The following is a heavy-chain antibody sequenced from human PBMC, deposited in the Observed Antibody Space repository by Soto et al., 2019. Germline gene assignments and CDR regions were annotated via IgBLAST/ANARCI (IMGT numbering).Heavy chain of an antibody. CDR2: IIPIFGTA. CDR1: GGTFSSNA. D-gene: IGHD3-22*01. V-gene: IGHV1-69*12. J-gene: IGHJ1*01. Sequence: QVQLVQSGAEVKKPGSSVKVSCKASGGTFSSNAISWVRQAPGQGLEWMGGIIPIFGTANYAQKFQGRVTITADESTSTAYMELSSLRSEDTAVYYCASSPNYYDSSGYNFQHWGQGTLVTVSS. CDR3: ASSPNYYDSSGYNFQH.